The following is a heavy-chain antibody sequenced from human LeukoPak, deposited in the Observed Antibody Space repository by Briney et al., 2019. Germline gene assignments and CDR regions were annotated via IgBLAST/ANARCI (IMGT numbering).Heavy chain of an antibody. CDR3: ARVRGGALANDALDI. V-gene: IGHV4-39*07. J-gene: IGHJ3*02. CDR2: IYYSGST. Sequence: SETLSLTCTVSGGSISSSSYYWGWIRQPPGKGLEWIGSIYYSGSTYYNPSLKSRVTISVDTSKNQFSLKLSSVTAADTAVYYCARVRGGALANDALDIWGQGTMVTVSS. CDR1: GGSISSSSYY. D-gene: IGHD3-16*01.